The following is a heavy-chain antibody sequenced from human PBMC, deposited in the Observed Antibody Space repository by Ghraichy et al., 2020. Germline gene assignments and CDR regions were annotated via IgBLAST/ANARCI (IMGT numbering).Heavy chain of an antibody. CDR3: GTHLEY. Sequence: GGSLRLSCTASGFVFNNYAMSWGRQAPGKGLEWVASISSSSNYIYYTDSVKGRFTISRDNARGSLDLQMNSLRVDDTAVYYCGTHLEYWGQGTLVTVSS. V-gene: IGHV3-21*01. CDR2: ISSSSNYI. CDR1: GFVFNNYA. D-gene: IGHD6-6*01. J-gene: IGHJ4*02.